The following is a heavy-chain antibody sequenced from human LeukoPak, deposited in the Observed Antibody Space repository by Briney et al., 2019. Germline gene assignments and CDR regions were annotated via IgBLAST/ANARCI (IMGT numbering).Heavy chain of an antibody. J-gene: IGHJ5*02. Sequence: GGSLRLSCAASGFTFSSYAMSWVRQAPGKGLEWVSAISGSGGSTYYADSVKGRFTISRDNSKNTLYLQMNSLRAEDTAVYYCAEDSIAVAGIIHNWFDPWGQGTLATVSS. CDR1: GFTFSSYA. V-gene: IGHV3-23*01. CDR3: AEDSIAVAGIIHNWFDP. CDR2: ISGSGGST. D-gene: IGHD6-19*01.